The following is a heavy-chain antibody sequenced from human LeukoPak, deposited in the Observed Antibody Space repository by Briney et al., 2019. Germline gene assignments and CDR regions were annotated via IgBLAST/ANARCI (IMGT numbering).Heavy chain of an antibody. CDR3: ARGDDTSGYYYYFDY. CDR1: GGSISTYY. V-gene: IGHV4-59*01. CDR2: ISYSGGT. D-gene: IGHD3-22*01. J-gene: IGHJ4*02. Sequence: SETLSLTCTVSGGSISTYYWSWIRQPPGKGLEWIGYISYSGGTNYNPSLKSRVTISVDTSKNHFSLKLSSVTAADTAVYYCARGDDTSGYYYYFDYWGQGTLVIVSS.